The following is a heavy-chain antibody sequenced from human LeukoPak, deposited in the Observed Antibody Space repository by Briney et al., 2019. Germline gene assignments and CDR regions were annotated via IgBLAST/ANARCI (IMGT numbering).Heavy chain of an antibody. CDR3: ARLWGDCGGDCYSHDF. V-gene: IGHV3-73*01. CDR2: IRSKANSYAT. Sequence: SGGSLRLSCAASGFAFSGSVMHWVRQASGRGLEWVGRIRSKANSYATAYAASVKGRFTISRDDSKNTAYLQMNSLRTEDTAVYYCARLWGDCGGDCYSHDFWGQGTLVTVSS. CDR1: GFAFSGSV. J-gene: IGHJ4*02. D-gene: IGHD2-21*02.